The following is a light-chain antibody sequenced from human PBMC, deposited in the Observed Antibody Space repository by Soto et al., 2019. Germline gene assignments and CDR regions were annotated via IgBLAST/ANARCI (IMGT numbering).Light chain of an antibody. Sequence: EIVMTQSPATLSVSPGERVTLSCRASQSVRSNLAWYQQTPGQPPRLLIYDASTRATGVPARFSGSGSGTEFTLTMSSLQSEDFAVYYCHQYNKWPRTFGQGTKVDIK. CDR2: DAS. CDR1: QSVRSN. CDR3: HQYNKWPRT. V-gene: IGKV3-15*01. J-gene: IGKJ1*01.